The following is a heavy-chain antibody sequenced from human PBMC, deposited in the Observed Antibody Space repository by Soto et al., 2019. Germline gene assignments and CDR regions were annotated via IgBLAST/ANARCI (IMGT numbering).Heavy chain of an antibody. V-gene: IGHV3-15*01. Sequence: VQLVESGGGLVKPGGSLRISCAASGFTFSNTWMSWVSQAPGKGREWVGRIKSKTNGGTTDYAAPVRGRFTISRDDSKSTLYLQMNSLKSEDTAVYYCATDDPINKSWGQGTLVTVSS. CDR2: IKSKTNGGTT. CDR1: GFTFSNTW. J-gene: IGHJ5*02. CDR3: ATDDPINKS.